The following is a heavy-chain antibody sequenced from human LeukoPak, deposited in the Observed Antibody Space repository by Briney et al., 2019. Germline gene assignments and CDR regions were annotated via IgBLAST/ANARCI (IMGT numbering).Heavy chain of an antibody. J-gene: IGHJ4*02. D-gene: IGHD3-16*01. CDR2: ISYDGSNK. CDR3: AKESVYDYVWGSFDY. CDR1: GFTFSSYA. Sequence: GGSLRLSCAASGFTFSSYAMHWVRQAPGKGLEWVAVISYDGSNKYYADSVKGRFTISRDNSKNTLYLQMNSLRAEDTAVYYCAKESVYDYVWGSFDYWGQGTLVTVSS. V-gene: IGHV3-30*04.